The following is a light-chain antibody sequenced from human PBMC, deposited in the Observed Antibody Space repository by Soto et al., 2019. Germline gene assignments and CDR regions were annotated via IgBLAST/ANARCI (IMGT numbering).Light chain of an antibody. CDR2: YDS. V-gene: IGLV3-21*04. CDR3: QVWDSSSDHVV. Sequence: SYELTQPPSGSVAPGKAGRITCGGNNIGSKSVHWYQQKPGQAPVLVIYYDSDRPSGIPERFSGSNSGNTATLTISRVEAGDEADYYCQVWDSSSDHVVFGGGTQLTVL. CDR1: NIGSKS. J-gene: IGLJ2*01.